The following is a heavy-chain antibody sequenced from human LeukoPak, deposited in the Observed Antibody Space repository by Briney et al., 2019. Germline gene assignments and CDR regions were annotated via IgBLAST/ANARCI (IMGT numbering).Heavy chain of an antibody. CDR2: IYYSGST. D-gene: IGHD3-3*01. CDR1: GGSTSSYY. Sequence: SETLSLTCTVSGGSTSSYYWSWIRQPPGKGLEWIGYIYYSGSTNYNPSLKSRVTISVDTSKNQFSLKLSSVTAADTAVYYCASGRGMVIDYWGQGTLVTVSS. CDR3: ASGRGMVIDY. V-gene: IGHV4-59*01. J-gene: IGHJ4*02.